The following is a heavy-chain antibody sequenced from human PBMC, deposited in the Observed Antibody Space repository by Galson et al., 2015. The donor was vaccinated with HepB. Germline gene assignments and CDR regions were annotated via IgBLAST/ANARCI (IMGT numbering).Heavy chain of an antibody. D-gene: IGHD3-22*01. CDR2: IKSKTDGGTT. CDR1: GFTFSNAW. CDR3: TTEMYYYDSSGYYSQDY. V-gene: IGHV3-15*01. Sequence: LRLSCAASGFTFSNAWMCWVRQAPGKGLEGVGRIKSKTDGGTTDYAAPVKGRFTISRDDSKNTLYLQMNSLKTEDTAVYYCTTEMYYYDSSGYYSQDYWGQGTLVTVSS. J-gene: IGHJ4*02.